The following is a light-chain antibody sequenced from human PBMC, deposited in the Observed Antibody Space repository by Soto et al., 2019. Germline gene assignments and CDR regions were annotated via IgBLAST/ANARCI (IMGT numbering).Light chain of an antibody. CDR3: QQYNNWPLWT. CDR2: DAS. Sequence: ILMTQSPATLSVSPGERATLSCRASQSVSNNLAWYQQKPGQAPRLLIYDASTRATGIPARFSGSGSGTEFTLTISGLLSEDFAVYYCQQYNNWPLWTFGQGTKVEIK. V-gene: IGKV3-15*01. CDR1: QSVSNN. J-gene: IGKJ1*01.